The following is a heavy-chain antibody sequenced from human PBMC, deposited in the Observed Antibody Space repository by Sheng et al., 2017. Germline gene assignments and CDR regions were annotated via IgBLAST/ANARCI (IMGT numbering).Heavy chain of an antibody. D-gene: IGHD6-19*01. Sequence: QVQLQESGPGLVKPSETLSLTCTVSGGSISSYYWSCIWQPPGKGLEWIGYIYYSGSTNYNPSLKSRVTISVDTSKNQFSLKLSSVTAADTAVYYCARERGSSGWYFDYVGPGNPGHRLL. CDR2: IYYSGST. V-gene: IGHV4-59*01. J-gene: IGHJ4*02. CDR1: GGSISSYY. CDR3: ARERGSSGWYFDY.